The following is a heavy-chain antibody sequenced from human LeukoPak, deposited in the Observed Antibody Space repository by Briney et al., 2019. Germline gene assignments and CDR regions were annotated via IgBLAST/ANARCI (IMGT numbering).Heavy chain of an antibody. D-gene: IGHD6-6*01. J-gene: IGHJ5*02. CDR3: AKDYSSSLTNWFDP. V-gene: IGHV3-74*01. CDR2: IKTDGSTT. CDR1: GFTFSSSW. Sequence: GGSLRLSCAVSGFTFSSSWMHWVRQAPGKGLVWVSHIKTDGSTTAYADSVKGRFTISRDNAKNTLYLQMNSLRAEDTAVYYCAKDYSSSLTNWFDPWGQGTLVTVSS.